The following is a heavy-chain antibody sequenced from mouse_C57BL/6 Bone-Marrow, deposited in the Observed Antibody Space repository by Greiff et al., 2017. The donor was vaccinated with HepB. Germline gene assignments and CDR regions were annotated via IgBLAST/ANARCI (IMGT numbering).Heavy chain of an antibody. CDR3: ARETYEYERFAY. D-gene: IGHD2-4*01. CDR2: ISYDGSN. Sequence: EVQLQESGPGLVKPSQSLSLTCSVTGYSITSGYYWNWIRQFPGNKLEWLGYISYDGSNNYNPSLKNRIPITRDTSKNQFFLKLNSVTTEDTATYYCARETYEYERFAYRGQGTLVTVSA. V-gene: IGHV3-6*01. J-gene: IGHJ3*01. CDR1: GYSITSGYY.